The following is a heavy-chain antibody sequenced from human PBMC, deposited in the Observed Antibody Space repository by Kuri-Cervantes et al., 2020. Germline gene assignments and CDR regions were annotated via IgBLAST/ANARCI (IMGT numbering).Heavy chain of an antibody. D-gene: IGHD1-26*01. CDR1: GFTFTSSA. Sequence: SVKVSCKASGFTFTSSAVQWVRQARGQRLEWIGWIVVGSGNTNYAQKFQERVTITRDMSTSTAYMELSSLRSEDTAVYYCAADGSISGSYYNWFDPWGQGTLVTVSS. J-gene: IGHJ5*02. CDR2: IVVGSGNT. V-gene: IGHV1-58*01. CDR3: AADGSISGSYYNWFDP.